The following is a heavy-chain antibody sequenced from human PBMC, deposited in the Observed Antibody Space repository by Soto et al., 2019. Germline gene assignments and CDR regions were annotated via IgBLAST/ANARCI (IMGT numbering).Heavy chain of an antibody. D-gene: IGHD1-1*01. J-gene: IGHJ5*02. CDR3: ARARDPHPLGGPDNPSYNWFDP. CDR2: IYHSGST. Sequence: QLQLQESGSGLVKPSQTLSLTCAVSGGSISSGGYSWSWIRQPPGKGLEWIGYIYHSGSTYYNPSLKRRVTISVDRSKNQFSLKLSSVTAAGTALYYCARARDPHPLGGPDNPSYNWFDPWGHGTLVTVSS. CDR1: GGSISSGGYS. V-gene: IGHV4-30-2*01.